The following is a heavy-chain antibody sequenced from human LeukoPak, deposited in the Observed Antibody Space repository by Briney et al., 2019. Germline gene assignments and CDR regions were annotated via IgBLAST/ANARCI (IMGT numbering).Heavy chain of an antibody. D-gene: IGHD3-16*01. CDR1: GGSINSYY. Sequence: SETLSLTCTVSGGSINSYYWNWLRQPPGKTLEWIGYVSSSGSTNYSPFFKSRHTISLDTSKNQFSLNLRSVTAADTAVYYCARTLKDAYLNAFGYWGQGTLVVVSS. V-gene: IGHV4-59*01. J-gene: IGHJ4*02. CDR2: VSSSGST. CDR3: ARTLKDAYLNAFGY.